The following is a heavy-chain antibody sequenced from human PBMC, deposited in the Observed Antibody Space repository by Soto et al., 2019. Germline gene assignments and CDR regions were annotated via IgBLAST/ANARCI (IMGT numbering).Heavy chain of an antibody. V-gene: IGHV4-39*01. Sequence: QLQLQESGPGLVKPSETLSLTCTVSGASISSSTFYWGWVRQPPGKGLEWIGTVYYSGSAYYNPSLKTRLTMSVATSKNQFSLKLSAVTAADTALYYCVRHAPYRSGWANRNDYWGQGTLVTVSS. CDR3: VRHAPYRSGWANRNDY. J-gene: IGHJ4*02. D-gene: IGHD6-19*01. CDR2: VYYSGSA. CDR1: GASISSSTFY.